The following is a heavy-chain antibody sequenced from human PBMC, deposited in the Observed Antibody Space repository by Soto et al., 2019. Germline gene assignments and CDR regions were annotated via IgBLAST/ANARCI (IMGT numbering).Heavy chain of an antibody. J-gene: IGHJ4*02. CDR2: ITSGGGDT. CDR3: AKGGRQWLVTSDFNY. CDR1: GFTFSNYA. D-gene: IGHD6-19*01. Sequence: GESLKLSCEASGFTFSNYAMSWVRQVPGKGLEWVSGITSGGGDTYYVDSVKGRFTISRDSSKNTVSLEMTSLRAEDTAFYYCAKGGRQWLVTSDFNYWGQGALVTVSS. V-gene: IGHV3-23*01.